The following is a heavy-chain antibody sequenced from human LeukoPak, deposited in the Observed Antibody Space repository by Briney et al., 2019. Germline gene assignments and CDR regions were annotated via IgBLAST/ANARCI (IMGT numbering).Heavy chain of an antibody. CDR2: ISGSGGST. V-gene: IGHV3-23*01. D-gene: IGHD3-22*01. CDR3: AKDRYYYDSIGYYVY. CDR1: GFTFSSYA. J-gene: IGHJ4*02. Sequence: AGGSLRLSCAASGFTFSSYAMSWVRQAPGKGLEWVSAISGSGGSTYYADSVKGRFTISRDNSKNTLYLQMNSLRAEDTAVYYCAKDRYYYDSIGYYVYWGQGTLVTVSS.